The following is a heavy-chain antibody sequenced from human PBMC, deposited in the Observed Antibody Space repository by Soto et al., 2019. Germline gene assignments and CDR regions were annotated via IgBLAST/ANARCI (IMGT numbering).Heavy chain of an antibody. J-gene: IGHJ2*01. CDR2: IYYSGST. CDR1: GGSISSGGYY. V-gene: IGHV4-31*03. CDR3: ARGGIAAAGPKTRWYFDL. Sequence: QVQLQESGPGLVKPSQTLSLTCTVSGGSISSGGYYWSWIRQHPGKGLEWIGYIYYSGSTYYNPSLKSRATISVDTSKNKFSRKLSSVTAADTAVYYCARGGIAAAGPKTRWYFDLWGRGTLVTVSS. D-gene: IGHD6-13*01.